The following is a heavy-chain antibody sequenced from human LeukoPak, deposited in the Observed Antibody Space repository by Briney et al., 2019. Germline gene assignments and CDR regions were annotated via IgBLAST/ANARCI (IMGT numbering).Heavy chain of an antibody. CDR2: IYPGDSDT. CDR1: RYSFTSYW. V-gene: IGHV5-51*01. Sequence: GESLKISCKGSRYSFTSYWIGWVRQMPGKGLAWMGIIYPGDSDTRYSPSFQGQVTISADKSISTAYLQWSSLKASDTAMYYCARISRDGYNAYYYYYMDVWGKGTTVTVSS. J-gene: IGHJ6*03. CDR3: ARISRDGYNAYYYYYMDV. D-gene: IGHD5-24*01.